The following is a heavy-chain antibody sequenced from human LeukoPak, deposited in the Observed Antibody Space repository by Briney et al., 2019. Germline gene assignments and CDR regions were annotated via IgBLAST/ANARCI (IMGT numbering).Heavy chain of an antibody. V-gene: IGHV5-51*01. Sequence: GESLKISCKASGYRFTNYWIAWVRQMPGKGLELMGSIYPGDSDIRHSPSFQGQVTISADKSFTTAYLQWRSLKASDTAIYYCARQGVYYSDSSAFYHWGQGTRVTVSS. CDR3: ARQGVYYSDSSAFYH. CDR2: IYPGDSDI. J-gene: IGHJ4*02. D-gene: IGHD3-22*01. CDR1: GYRFTNYW.